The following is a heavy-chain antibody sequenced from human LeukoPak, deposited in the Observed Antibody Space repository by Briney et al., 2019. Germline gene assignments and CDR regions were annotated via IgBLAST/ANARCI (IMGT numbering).Heavy chain of an antibody. Sequence: SGTLSLTCGVSGGSIDSTNYWSWLRQPPGEGLEWMGYIYYSGSTNYNPSLKSRVTISVDTSKNQFSLKLSSVTAADTAVYYCARDKDAFDTWGQGTMVTVSS. J-gene: IGHJ3*02. CDR2: IYYSGST. CDR1: GGSIDSTNY. CDR3: ARDKDAFDT. V-gene: IGHV4-59*01.